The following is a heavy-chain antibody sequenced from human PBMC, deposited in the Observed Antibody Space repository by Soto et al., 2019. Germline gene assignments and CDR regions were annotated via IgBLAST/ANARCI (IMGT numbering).Heavy chain of an antibody. CDR2: IDWDDDK. V-gene: IGHV2-70*01. CDR1: GFSLSTIGMC. D-gene: IGHD6-6*01. CDR3: ARILARPGDYYGMDV. Sequence: SGPTLVNPTHTLTLTCTFSGFSLSTIGMCVSWIRQPPGNALEWLALIDWDDDKYYSTSLKTRLTISKDTYKNQVVLTMTNMDHVDTDTYYCARILARPGDYYGMDVRGQGTKVTV. J-gene: IGHJ6*02.